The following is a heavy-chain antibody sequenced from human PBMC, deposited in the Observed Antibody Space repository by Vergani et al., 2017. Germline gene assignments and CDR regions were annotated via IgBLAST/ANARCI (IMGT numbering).Heavy chain of an antibody. CDR2: IIPIFGTA. CDR3: ARGGQLAYCGGDCYGYFDY. J-gene: IGHJ4*02. V-gene: IGHV1-69*12. D-gene: IGHD2-21*02. CDR1: GGTFSSCA. Sequence: QVQLVQSGAEVKKPGSSVKVSCKASGGTFSSCAISWVRQAPGQGLEWMGGIIPIFGTANYAQKFQGRVTITADESTSTAYMELSSLRSEDTAVYYCARGGQLAYCGGDCYGYFDYWGQGTLVTVSS.